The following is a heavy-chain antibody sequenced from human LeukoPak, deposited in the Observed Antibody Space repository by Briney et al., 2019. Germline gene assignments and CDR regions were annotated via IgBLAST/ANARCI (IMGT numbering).Heavy chain of an antibody. Sequence: GRSLRLSCAASGFTFSSYGMHWVRQAPGKGLEWVAVISYDGSNKYYADSVKGRFTISRDNSKNTLYLQMNSLRAEDTALYCCAKKGDTYFYDTSGYVDYWGQGTLVTVSS. CDR3: AKKGDTYFYDTSGYVDY. D-gene: IGHD3-22*01. CDR2: ISYDGSNK. CDR1: GFTFSSYG. V-gene: IGHV3-30*18. J-gene: IGHJ4*02.